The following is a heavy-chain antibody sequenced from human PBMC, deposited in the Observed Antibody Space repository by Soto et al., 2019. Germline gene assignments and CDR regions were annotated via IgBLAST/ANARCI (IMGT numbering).Heavy chain of an antibody. Sequence: QVQLRESGPGLVKPAQALSLVCSVSGDSITSGGYYWTWLRQRPGKGLEWIGYIYFTGSAYYNPSLKRRMTMSVDTSKNQFSLRLSSVTAADTAFYYCARERVLRSGLFDPWGQGTLVTVSS. J-gene: IGHJ5*02. CDR3: ARERVLRSGLFDP. CDR2: IYFTGSA. V-gene: IGHV4-31*03. D-gene: IGHD1-26*01. CDR1: GDSITSGGYY.